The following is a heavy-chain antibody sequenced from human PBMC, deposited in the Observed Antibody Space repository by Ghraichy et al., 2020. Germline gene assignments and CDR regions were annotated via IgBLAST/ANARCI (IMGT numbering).Heavy chain of an antibody. CDR2: ISAYNGNT. V-gene: IGHV1-18*01. CDR1: GYTFTSYG. CDR3: ARDFGQVGWEYSDY. J-gene: IGHJ4*02. Sequence: ASVKVSCKASGYTFTSYGISWVRQAPGQGLEWMGWISAYNGNTNYAQKLQGRVTMTTDTSTSTAYMELRSLRSDDTAVYYCARDFGQVGWEYSDYWGQGTLVTVSS. D-gene: IGHD6-6*01.